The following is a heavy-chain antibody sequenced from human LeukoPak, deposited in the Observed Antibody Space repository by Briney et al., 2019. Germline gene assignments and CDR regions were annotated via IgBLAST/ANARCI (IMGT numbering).Heavy chain of an antibody. CDR1: GGSISSYY. D-gene: IGHD3-22*01. V-gene: IGHV4-59*01. CDR2: IYYSGST. CDR3: ARDSSGYQDAFDI. J-gene: IGHJ3*02. Sequence: SETLSLTCTVSGGSISSYYWSWIRQPPGKGLEWIGYIYYSGSTNYNPPLKSRVTISVDTSKNQFSLKLSSVTAADTAVYYCARDSSGYQDAFDIWGQGTMVTVSS.